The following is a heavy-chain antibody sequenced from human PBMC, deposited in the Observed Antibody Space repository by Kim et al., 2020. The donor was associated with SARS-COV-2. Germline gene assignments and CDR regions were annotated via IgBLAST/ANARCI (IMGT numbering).Heavy chain of an antibody. D-gene: IGHD1-20*01. CDR1: GFTFTKAW. CDR2: IKSTTNGGAT. J-gene: IGHJ4*02. Sequence: GGSLRLSCAASGFTFTKAWMSWVRQVPGKGLEWVGRIKSTTNGGATAYAAPVKGRFTILRDDSKNMLYLQMNGLKTEDTAEYYCSTDGGIDAYGIFEYWGQGIQVTVSS. CDR3: STDGGIDAYGIFEY. V-gene: IGHV3-15*01.